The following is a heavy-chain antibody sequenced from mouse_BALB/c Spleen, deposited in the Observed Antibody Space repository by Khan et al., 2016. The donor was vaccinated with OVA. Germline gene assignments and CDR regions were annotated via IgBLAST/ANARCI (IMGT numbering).Heavy chain of an antibody. CDR3: TRGYGNYVRYYFDY. CDR2: IDPYYGGA. Sequence: VRLQQSGPELEKPGASVKISCKASGYSFTGYNMNWVKQSTGKSLEWIGNIDPYYGGATYNQKFKGKATMTVDKSSSTAYMQLKSLTSEDSAVYYCTRGYGNYVRYYFDYWGQGTTLTVSS. CDR1: GYSFTGYN. J-gene: IGHJ2*01. V-gene: IGHV1-42*01. D-gene: IGHD2-10*02.